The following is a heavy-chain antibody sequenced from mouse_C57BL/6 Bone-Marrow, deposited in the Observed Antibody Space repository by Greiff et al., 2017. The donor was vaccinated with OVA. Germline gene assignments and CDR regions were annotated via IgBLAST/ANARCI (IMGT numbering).Heavy chain of an antibody. CDR3: ARLVYYYGSSYVMDY. D-gene: IGHD1-1*01. CDR1: GYSITSDY. CDR2: ISYSGST. V-gene: IGHV3-8*01. Sequence: DVKLQESGPGLAKPSQTLSLTCSVTGYSITSDYWNWIRKFPGNKLEYMGYISYSGSTYYNPSLKSRISITRDTSKNQYYLQLNSVTTEDTATYYCARLVYYYGSSYVMDYWGQGTSVTVSS. J-gene: IGHJ4*01.